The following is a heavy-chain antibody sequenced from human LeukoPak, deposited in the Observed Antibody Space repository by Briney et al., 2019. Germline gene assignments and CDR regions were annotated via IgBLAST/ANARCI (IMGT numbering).Heavy chain of an antibody. V-gene: IGHV4-4*02. CDR1: GDSISGGTW. Sequence: PSGTLSLTCAVSGDSISGGTWWTWVRQSPGKGLQWIGDIIHSGNTNYNPSLRSRLTISLDKSRNQFSLKLNSVTAADTAVYYCTGYDIPYTFEFWGQGTLVTVSS. J-gene: IGHJ4*02. D-gene: IGHD2-2*01. CDR3: TGYDIPYTFEF. CDR2: IIHSGNT.